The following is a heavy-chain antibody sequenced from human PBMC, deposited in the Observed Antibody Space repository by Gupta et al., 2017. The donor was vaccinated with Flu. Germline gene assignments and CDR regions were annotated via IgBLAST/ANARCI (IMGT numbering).Heavy chain of an antibody. CDR2: ISTYNGNT. V-gene: IGHV1-18*01. D-gene: IGHD1-26*01. J-gene: IGHJ6*03. CDR3: ARTIRGGSYRDNYYYMDV. Sequence: SWVRQAPGQGLEWMGWISTYNGNTNYAQNVQGRVTMTTDTSTSTAYMDLRSLRSDDTAVYYCARTIRGGSYRDNYYYMDVWGKGTTVTVSS.